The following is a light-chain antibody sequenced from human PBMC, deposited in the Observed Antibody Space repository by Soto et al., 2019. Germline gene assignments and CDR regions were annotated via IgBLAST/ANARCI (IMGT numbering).Light chain of an antibody. V-gene: IGKV3-20*01. Sequence: EIVLTHSPGTLSFSPWQRATLSYSTSQSVNNNYLAWYQQKPGQAPRLLIYGASIRATDIPDRFSGSGSGTDFTLTISRLEPEDFAVYYCQQYGSSPLTFGGGTKVDIK. J-gene: IGKJ4*01. CDR3: QQYGSSPLT. CDR2: GAS. CDR1: QSVNNNY.